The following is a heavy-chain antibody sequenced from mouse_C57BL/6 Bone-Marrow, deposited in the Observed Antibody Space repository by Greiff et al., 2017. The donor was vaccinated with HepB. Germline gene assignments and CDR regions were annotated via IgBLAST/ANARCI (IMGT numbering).Heavy chain of an antibody. Sequence: EVKLVESGGGLVKPGGSLKLSCAASGFTFSSYAMSWVRQTPEKRLEWVATISDGGSYTYYPDNVKGRFTISRDNAKNNLYLQMSHLKSEDTAMYYCARDRGRGFAYWGRGTLVTVSA. D-gene: IGHD3-3*01. CDR2: ISDGGSYT. CDR3: ARDRGRGFAY. CDR1: GFTFSSYA. V-gene: IGHV5-4*01. J-gene: IGHJ3*01.